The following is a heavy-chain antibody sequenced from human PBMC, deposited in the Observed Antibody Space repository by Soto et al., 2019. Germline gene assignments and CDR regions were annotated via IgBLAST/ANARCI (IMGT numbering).Heavy chain of an antibody. V-gene: IGHV3-23*01. D-gene: IGHD4-17*01. CDR1: GFTFSSYA. J-gene: IGHJ6*02. CDR2: ISGSGGST. CDR3: AKDRLYGPYGDYYYYYYGMDV. Sequence: GGSLRLSCAASGFTFSSYAMSWVRQAPGKGLEWVSAISGSGGSTYYADSVKGRFTISRDNSKNTLYLQMNSLRAEDTAVYYCAKDRLYGPYGDYYYYYYGMDVWGQGTTVTVSS.